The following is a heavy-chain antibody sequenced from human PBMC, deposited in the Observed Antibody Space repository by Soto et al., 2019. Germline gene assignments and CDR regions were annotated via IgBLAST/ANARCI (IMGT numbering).Heavy chain of an antibody. V-gene: IGHV4-39*01. J-gene: IGHJ5*02. D-gene: IGHD3-9*01. CDR2: IYYSGST. CDR3: VRFDWSHWFDP. Sequence: PSETLSLTCTVSGGSISSSNYYWGWIRQPPGKGLEWIGSIYYSGSTYFNPSLKSRVTISVDTSKNQFSLKMTSVTAADTAVFYCVRFDWSHWFDPWGQGTLVTVSS. CDR1: GGSISSSNYY.